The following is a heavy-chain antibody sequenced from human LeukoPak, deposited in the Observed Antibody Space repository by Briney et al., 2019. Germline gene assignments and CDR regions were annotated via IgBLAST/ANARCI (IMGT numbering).Heavy chain of an antibody. CDR3: AKDTDYYGSGSYSDP. V-gene: IGHV3-23*01. Sequence: PGGSLRLSCAASGFTFSSYAMSWVRQAPGEGLEWVSAISGSGGSTYHADSVKGRFTISRDNSKNTLYLQMNSLRAEDTAVYYCAKDTDYYGSGSYSDPWGQGTLVTVSS. CDR2: ISGSGGST. J-gene: IGHJ5*02. CDR1: GFTFSSYA. D-gene: IGHD3-10*01.